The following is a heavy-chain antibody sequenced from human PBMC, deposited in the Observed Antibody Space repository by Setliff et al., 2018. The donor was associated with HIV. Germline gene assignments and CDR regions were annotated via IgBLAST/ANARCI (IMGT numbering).Heavy chain of an antibody. CDR3: ARGPPGWELPKDWFDP. D-gene: IGHD1-26*01. V-gene: IGHV4-39*07. Sequence: PSETLSLTCTVSSGSVSRSDYYWGWIRQTPGKGLEWIGSIYWSGPTFYNPSLRSRVTTSVDTSKDQFSLKLSSVTAADTAVYYCARGPPGWELPKDWFDPWGQGTLVTVSS. CDR2: IYWSGPT. J-gene: IGHJ5*02. CDR1: SGSVSRSDYY.